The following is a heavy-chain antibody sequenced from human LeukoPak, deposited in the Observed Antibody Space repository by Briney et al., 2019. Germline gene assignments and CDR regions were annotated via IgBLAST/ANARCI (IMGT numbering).Heavy chain of an antibody. V-gene: IGHV3-30*18. CDR2: ISYDGSDK. CDR3: AKEDEYSSYFDY. CDR1: GFTFSNYG. D-gene: IGHD6-6*01. J-gene: IGHJ4*02. Sequence: PGGSLRLSCAASGFTFSNYGMHWVRQTPGKGLEWVAVISYDGSDKYYVDSVKGRFTISRDNSKNTLYLQMNSLRAEDTAVYYCAKEDEYSSYFDYWGQGTLVTVSS.